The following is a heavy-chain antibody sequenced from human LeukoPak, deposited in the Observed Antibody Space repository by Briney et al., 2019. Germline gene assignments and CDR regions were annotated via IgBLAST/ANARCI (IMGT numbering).Heavy chain of an antibody. V-gene: IGHV3-23*01. J-gene: IGHJ4*02. CDR1: GFPFSSYA. CDR2: ISGSGGST. CDR3: AKDQYSVVVVAAPTD. D-gene: IGHD2-15*01. Sequence: TGGSLRLSCAASGFPFSSYAMRGVRQAPGRGVEWVSAISGSGGSTYYAGSVKGRFTISRDNSKNTLYLQMNSLRAEDTAVYYCAKDQYSVVVVAAPTDWGQGTLVTVSS.